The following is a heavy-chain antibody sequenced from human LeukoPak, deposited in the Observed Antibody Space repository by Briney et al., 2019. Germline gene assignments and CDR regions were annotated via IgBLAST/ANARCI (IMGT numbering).Heavy chain of an antibody. V-gene: IGHV4-39*01. D-gene: IGHD3-3*01. CDR1: GGSISSSSYY. J-gene: IGHJ5*02. Sequence: PSETLSLTCTVSGGSISSSSYYWGWIRQPPGKGLEWIGSIYYSGSTYYNPSLKSRVTISVDTSKNQFSLKLSSVTAADTAVYYCARRYSYYDFWSGYRPNWFDPWGQGTLVTVSS. CDR2: IYYSGST. CDR3: ARRYSYYDFWSGYRPNWFDP.